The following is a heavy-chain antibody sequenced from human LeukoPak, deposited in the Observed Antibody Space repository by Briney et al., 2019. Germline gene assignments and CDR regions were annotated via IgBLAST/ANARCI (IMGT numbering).Heavy chain of an antibody. CDR3: ARELLGHGYNSGDFDY. V-gene: IGHV3-7*03. CDR1: GFTFSGFW. Sequence: GGSLRLSCAVSGFTFSGFWMSWSRQAPGKGLEWVASINSDGSEGYYADVVKGRFTIPRDNAKNSLYLQINSLRAEDTAVYYCARELLGHGYNSGDFDYWGQGTLVTVSS. J-gene: IGHJ4*02. CDR2: INSDGSEG. D-gene: IGHD5-24*01.